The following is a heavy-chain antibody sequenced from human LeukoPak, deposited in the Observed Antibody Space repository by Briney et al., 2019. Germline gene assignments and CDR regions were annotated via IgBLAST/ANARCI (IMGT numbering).Heavy chain of an antibody. Sequence: PGGSLRLSRAASGFTFSGYAMSWVRQAPGKGLEWVSAISGSGGSTYYADSVKGRFTLSRDNSKNTLYLQMNSLRAEDTAVYYCAKSVYNYGGDFDYWGQGSLVTVSS. D-gene: IGHD5-18*01. CDR2: ISGSGGST. CDR3: AKSVYNYGGDFDY. V-gene: IGHV3-23*01. J-gene: IGHJ4*02. CDR1: GFTFSGYA.